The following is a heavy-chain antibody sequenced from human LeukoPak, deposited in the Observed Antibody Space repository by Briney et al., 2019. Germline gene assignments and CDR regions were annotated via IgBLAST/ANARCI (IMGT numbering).Heavy chain of an antibody. CDR1: GCSISSYY. J-gene: IGHJ4*02. CDR3: ATTFLYDSSGYRLDY. Sequence: PSETLSLTCTVSGCSISSYYWIWFRQPPGKGLAWIGDIYYSGSTNYNPSLKSRVTISVDASKNQFSLKLSSVTAADTAVYYCATTFLYDSSGYRLDYWGQGTLVTVSS. D-gene: IGHD3-22*01. V-gene: IGHV4-59*01. CDR2: IYYSGST.